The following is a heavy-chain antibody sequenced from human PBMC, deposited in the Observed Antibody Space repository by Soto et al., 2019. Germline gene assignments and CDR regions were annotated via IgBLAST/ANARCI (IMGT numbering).Heavy chain of an antibody. J-gene: IGHJ4*02. D-gene: IGHD5-18*01. V-gene: IGHV3-33*01. CDR1: GFTFSSYG. Sequence: PGGSLRLSCAASGFTFSSYGMHWVRQAPGKGLEWVAVIWYDGSNKYYADSVKGRFTISRDNSKNTLYLQMNSLRAEDTAVYYCARDKGGTAMGTTTIEFDYWGQGTLVTVSS. CDR2: IWYDGSNK. CDR3: ARDKGGTAMGTTTIEFDY.